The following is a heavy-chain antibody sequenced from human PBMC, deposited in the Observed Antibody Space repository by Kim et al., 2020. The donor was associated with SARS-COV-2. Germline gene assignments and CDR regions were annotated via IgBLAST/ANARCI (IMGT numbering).Heavy chain of an antibody. CDR1: GFTSSSYG. J-gene: IGHJ6*02. V-gene: IGHV3-33*01. D-gene: IGHD5-12*01. CDR3: ARGAITNYYYYGMDV. CDR2: IWYDGSNK. Sequence: GGSLRLSCAASGFTSSSYGMHWVRQAPGKGLEWVAVIWYDGSNKYYADSVKGRFTISRDNSKNTLYLQMNSLRAEDTAVYYCARGAITNYYYYGMDVWGQGTTVTVSS.